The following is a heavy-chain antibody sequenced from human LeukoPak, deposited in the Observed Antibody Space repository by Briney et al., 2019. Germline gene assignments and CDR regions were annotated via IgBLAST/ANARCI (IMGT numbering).Heavy chain of an antibody. CDR2: IYYSGST. CDR1: GGSISSSSYY. CDR3: AREGFGEFPTHISEDNCFDP. V-gene: IGHV4-39*01. J-gene: IGHJ5*02. D-gene: IGHD3-10*01. Sequence: PSETLSLTCTVSGGSISSSSYYWGWVRQPPGKGLEWIGSIYYSGSTYYNPSLKSRVTISVDTSKNQFSLKLNSVTAADTAFYYCAREGFGEFPTHISEDNCFDPWGQGTLVTVSS.